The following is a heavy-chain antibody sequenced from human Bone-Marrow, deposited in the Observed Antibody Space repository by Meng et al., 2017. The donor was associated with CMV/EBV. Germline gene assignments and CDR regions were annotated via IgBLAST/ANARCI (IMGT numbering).Heavy chain of an antibody. CDR2: ISAYNGNT. J-gene: IGHJ6*02. CDR1: GYTFTSYG. V-gene: IGHV1-18*01. CDR3: ARSVKGIFGVVKGRGESDYYGMDV. D-gene: IGHD3-3*01. Sequence: ASVKVSCKASGYTFTSYGISWVRQAPGQGLEWMGWISAYNGNTNYAQKLQGRVTITADKSTSTAYMELSSLRSEDTAVYYCARSVKGIFGVVKGRGESDYYGMDVWGQGTTVTVSS.